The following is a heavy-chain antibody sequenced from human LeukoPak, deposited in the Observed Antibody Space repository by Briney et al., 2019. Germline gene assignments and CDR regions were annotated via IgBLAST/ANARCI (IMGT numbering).Heavy chain of an antibody. J-gene: IGHJ6*02. CDR1: GYTLTELS. CDR3: ATDSPEDGSGSSENVDV. CDR2: FDPEDGET. Sequence: GASVKVSCKVSGYTLTELSMHWVRQAPGKGLEWMGGFDPEDGETIYAQKFQGRVTMTEDTSTDTAYMELSSLRSEDTAVYYCATDSPEDGSGSSENVDVWGQGTTVTVSS. V-gene: IGHV1-24*01. D-gene: IGHD3-10*01.